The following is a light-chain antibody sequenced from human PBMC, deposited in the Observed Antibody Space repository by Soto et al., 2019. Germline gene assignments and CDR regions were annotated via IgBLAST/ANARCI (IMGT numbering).Light chain of an antibody. V-gene: IGKV1-39*01. CDR2: AAS. CDR3: QQSYSTPIT. J-gene: IGKJ5*01. Sequence: DIHLTQSPSSLSASVGDRVTITCRASQAITNNLAWYQQKPGNPPKLLIYAASSLQSGVPSRFSGSGSGTDFTLTISSLQPEDFATYYCQQSYSTPITFGQGTRLEIK. CDR1: QAITNN.